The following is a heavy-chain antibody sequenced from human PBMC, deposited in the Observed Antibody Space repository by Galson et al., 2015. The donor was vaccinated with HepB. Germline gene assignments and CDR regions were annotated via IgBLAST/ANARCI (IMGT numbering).Heavy chain of an antibody. CDR1: GFTFSDHY. Sequence: SLRLSCAASGFTFSDHYMDWVRQAPGKGLEWVGRSRNKANSYTTEYAASVQGRFTISRDDSKNSLYLQMNSLKSEDTAVYYCARRGESGSRQFDYWGQGTLVTVSS. CDR3: ARRGESGSRQFDY. J-gene: IGHJ4*02. D-gene: IGHD1-26*01. CDR2: SRNKANSYTT. V-gene: IGHV3-72*01.